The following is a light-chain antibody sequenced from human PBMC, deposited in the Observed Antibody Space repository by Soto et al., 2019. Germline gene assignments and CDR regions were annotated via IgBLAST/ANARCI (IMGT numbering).Light chain of an antibody. CDR3: KQYAASPWT. CDR1: QSVRSAY. Sequence: EIVLTQSPGTLSLSPGERATLSCRASQSVRSAYVAWYQQKPGQAPRLLIYGPSSRATGVPDRFSGSGSGTDFTLTISGLEPDDFAVYYCKQYAASPWTFGQGSTVEIK. CDR2: GPS. J-gene: IGKJ1*01. V-gene: IGKV3-20*01.